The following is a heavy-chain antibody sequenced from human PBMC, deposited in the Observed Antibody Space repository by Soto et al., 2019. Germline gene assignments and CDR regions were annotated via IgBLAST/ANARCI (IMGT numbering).Heavy chain of an antibody. D-gene: IGHD6-13*01. CDR1: GGSISSYY. Sequence: ETLSLTCTVSGGSISSYYWSWIRQPPGKGLEWIGYIYYSGSTNYNPSLKSRVTISVDTSKNQFSLKLSSVTAADTAVYYCARELAAAAPHYYYGMDVWGQGTTVTVSS. CDR3: ARELAAAAPHYYYGMDV. CDR2: IYYSGST. V-gene: IGHV4-59*01. J-gene: IGHJ6*02.